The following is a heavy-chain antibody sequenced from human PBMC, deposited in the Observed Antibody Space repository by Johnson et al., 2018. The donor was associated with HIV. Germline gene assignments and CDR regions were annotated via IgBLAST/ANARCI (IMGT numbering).Heavy chain of an antibody. V-gene: IGHV3-7*01. CDR2: INQDEGEK. D-gene: IGHD1-26*01. CDR3: AKDPQSGGYLAGDAFDI. CDR1: GFTFSSHW. Sequence: EVQLVESGGGLVQPGGSLRPSCAASGFTFSSHWMSWLRQAPGKGLEWVASINQDEGEKYYVDSVKGRFTISRDNSKNTLYLQMNSLRAEDTAVYYCAKDPQSGGYLAGDAFDIWGQGTMVTVSS. J-gene: IGHJ3*02.